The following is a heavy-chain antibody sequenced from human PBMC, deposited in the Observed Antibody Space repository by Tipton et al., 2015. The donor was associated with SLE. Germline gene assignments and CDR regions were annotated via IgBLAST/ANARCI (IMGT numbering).Heavy chain of an antibody. D-gene: IGHD6-13*01. J-gene: IGHJ6*02. Sequence: GLVKPSETLSLTCAVYGGSFSGYYWSWIRQPPGKGLEWIGEINHSGSTNYNPSLKSRVTISVDTSKNQFSLKLSSVTAADTAVYYCARNYVGAAAASSGMDVWGQGTTVTVSS. V-gene: IGHV4-34*01. CDR1: GGSFSGYY. CDR2: INHSGST. CDR3: ARNYVGAAAASSGMDV.